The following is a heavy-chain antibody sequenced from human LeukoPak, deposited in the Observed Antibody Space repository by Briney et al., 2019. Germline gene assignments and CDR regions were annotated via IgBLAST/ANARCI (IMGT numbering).Heavy chain of an antibody. J-gene: IGHJ5*02. V-gene: IGHV1-24*01. CDR3: ARDNSVGDIAWWFDP. D-gene: IGHD3-16*02. Sequence: ASVKVSCKVSGYTLTELSMHWVRQAPGKGLEWMGGFDPEDGETIYARKFQGRVTMTRDMSTTTDYMELSSLRSEDTAVYYCARDNSVGDIAWWFDPWGQGTLVTVSS. CDR1: GYTLTELS. CDR2: FDPEDGET.